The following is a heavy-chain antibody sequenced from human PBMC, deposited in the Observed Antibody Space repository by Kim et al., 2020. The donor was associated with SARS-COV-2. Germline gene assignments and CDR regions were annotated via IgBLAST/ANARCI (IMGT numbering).Heavy chain of an antibody. CDR2: IWYDGSNK. V-gene: IGHV3-33*01. J-gene: IGHJ6*02. Sequence: GGSLRLSCAASGFTFSSYGMHWVRQAPGKGLEWVAVIWYDGSNKYYADSVKGRFTISRDNSKNTLYLQMNSLRAEDTAVYYCARGGSYDILTGYFYYGMDVWGQGTTVTVSS. D-gene: IGHD3-9*01. CDR3: ARGGSYDILTGYFYYGMDV. CDR1: GFTFSSYG.